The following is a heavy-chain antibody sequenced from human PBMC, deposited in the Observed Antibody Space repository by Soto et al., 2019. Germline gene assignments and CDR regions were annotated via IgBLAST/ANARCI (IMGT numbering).Heavy chain of an antibody. D-gene: IGHD2-2*01. Sequence: GASVKVSCKASGGTFSSYAISWVRQAPGQGLEWMGGIIPIFGTANYAQKFQGRVTITADESTSTAYMELSSLRSEDTAVYYCARSCSSTSCYYHYYYGMDVWGQGTTVTVSS. CDR1: GGTFSSYA. CDR3: ARSCSSTSCYYHYYYGMDV. CDR2: IIPIFGTA. V-gene: IGHV1-69*13. J-gene: IGHJ6*02.